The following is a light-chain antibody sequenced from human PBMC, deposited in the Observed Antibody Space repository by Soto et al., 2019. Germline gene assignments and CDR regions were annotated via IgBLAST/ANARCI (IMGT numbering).Light chain of an antibody. V-gene: IGKV3-20*01. CDR2: GAS. J-gene: IGKJ3*01. CDR1: QSLGSSF. Sequence: EIVFTQSPGTLSLSPGERATLSCRASQSLGSSFLAWYQQKPGQAPRLLIYGASSRATGIPDRFSGSGSGTDFTLTISRLEPEDFAVYYCQQYGRSPFTFGPGTKVDIK. CDR3: QQYGRSPFT.